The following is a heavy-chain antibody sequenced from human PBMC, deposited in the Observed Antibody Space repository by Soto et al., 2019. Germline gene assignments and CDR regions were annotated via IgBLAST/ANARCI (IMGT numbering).Heavy chain of an antibody. J-gene: IGHJ4*02. CDR1: GESFSGYY. Sequence: ETLSLTCVVYGESFSGYYWNWIRQAPGQGLEWVANIKEDGSEKSYVDSVKGRFTISRDNAKNSLNLQMNSLRVEDTAVYFCAARYCTGGTCYSRDYWGQGTLVTVSS. CDR2: IKEDGSEK. CDR3: AARYCTGGTCYSRDY. V-gene: IGHV3-7*01. D-gene: IGHD2-8*02.